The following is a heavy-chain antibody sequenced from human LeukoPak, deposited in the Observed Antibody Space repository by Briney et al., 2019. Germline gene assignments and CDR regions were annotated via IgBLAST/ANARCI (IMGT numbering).Heavy chain of an antibody. CDR3: AKPNCNSATCLTWSLSYSDY. CDR1: GFTFSTYV. Sequence: QPGRSLRLPCAASGFTFSTYVIHWARQAPGKGLEWVAVISYDGSNKYYADSVKGRFTISRDNSKNTLYLEMNSLRAEDTAIYYCAKPNCNSATCLTWSLSYSDYWGEGSLVTVSS. CDR2: ISYDGSNK. J-gene: IGHJ4*02. V-gene: IGHV3-30*18. D-gene: IGHD2-2*01.